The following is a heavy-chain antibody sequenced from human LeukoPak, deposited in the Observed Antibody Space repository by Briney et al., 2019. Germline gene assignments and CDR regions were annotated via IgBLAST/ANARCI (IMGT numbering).Heavy chain of an antibody. V-gene: IGHV1-46*01. CDR3: ARDLERTMVRGVVYYYYYMDV. CDR1: GYTFTSYY. Sequence: ASVKVSCKASGYTFTSYYMHWVRQAPGQGLEWMGIINPSGGSTSYAQKFQGRVTMTRDTSTSTVYMELSSLRSKDTAVYYCARDLERTMVRGVVYYYYYMDVWGKGTTVTISS. D-gene: IGHD3-10*01. CDR2: INPSGGST. J-gene: IGHJ6*03.